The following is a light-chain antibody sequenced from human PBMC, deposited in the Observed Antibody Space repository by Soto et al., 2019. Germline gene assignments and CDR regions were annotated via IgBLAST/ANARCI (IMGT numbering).Light chain of an antibody. CDR1: QSVKSN. CDR2: DAS. V-gene: IGKV3-15*01. Sequence: EIVMTQSPATLSVPPGERVTLSCRASQSVKSNLAWYQQKPGRGPRLLIYDASTRATGIPARFSGSGSGTEFTLTISSLQSEDFAVYYCQQYNNWLRWTYGQGTKAEVK. J-gene: IGKJ1*01. CDR3: QQYNNWLRWT.